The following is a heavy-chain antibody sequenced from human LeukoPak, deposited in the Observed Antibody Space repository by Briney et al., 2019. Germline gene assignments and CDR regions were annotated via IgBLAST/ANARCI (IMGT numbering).Heavy chain of an antibody. J-gene: IGHJ4*02. CDR3: ARREDYYGSSGYLG. D-gene: IGHD3-22*01. Sequence: PSETLSLTCAVYGGSFSGYYWSWIRQPPGKGLEWIGEINHSGSTNYNPSLKSRVTISVDTSKNQFSLKLSSVTAADTAVYYCARREDYYGSSGYLGWGQGTLVTVSS. CDR1: GGSFSGYY. V-gene: IGHV4-34*01. CDR2: INHSGST.